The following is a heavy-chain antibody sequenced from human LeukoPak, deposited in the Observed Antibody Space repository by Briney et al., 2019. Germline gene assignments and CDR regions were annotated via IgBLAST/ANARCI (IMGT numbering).Heavy chain of an antibody. D-gene: IGHD3-3*01. J-gene: IGHJ4*02. Sequence: PGRSLRLSCAASGFTFSSYAMHWVRQAPGKGLEWVAVISYDGSNKYYADSVKGRFTISRDNSKNTLYLQMNSLRAEDTAVYYCAREWAVAIMPLDYWGQGTLVTVSS. V-gene: IGHV3-30-3*01. CDR2: ISYDGSNK. CDR3: AREWAVAIMPLDY. CDR1: GFTFSSYA.